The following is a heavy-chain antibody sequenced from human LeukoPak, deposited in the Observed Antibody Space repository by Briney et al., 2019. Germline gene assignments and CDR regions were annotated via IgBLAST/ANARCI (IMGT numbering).Heavy chain of an antibody. V-gene: IGHV3-53*01. Sequence: GGSLRLSCAASGFTVSGSYMTWVRQAPGKGLEWVSSIYGAESSNYADSVKGRFTISRDNSKNTLYLQMSSLRVEDTAVYYCATRYNYYYLGYWGQGTLVTVSS. CDR3: ATRYNYYYLGY. CDR2: IYGAESS. CDR1: GFTVSGSY. D-gene: IGHD5-18*01. J-gene: IGHJ4*02.